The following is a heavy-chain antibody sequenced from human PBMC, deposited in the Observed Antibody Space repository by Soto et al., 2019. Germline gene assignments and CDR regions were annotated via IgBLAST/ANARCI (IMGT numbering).Heavy chain of an antibody. CDR1: GFSFRNYG. CDR3: AKGAVGATDY. Sequence: QVQLVESGGGVVQPGRSLRLSCAASGFSFRNYGMRWVRQAPGKGLEWLSVISGDGSKSSYADSVKGRFTISRDNSKNTLYLQMNSLRREDTSVYYCAKGAVGATDYWGQGTLVTVSS. CDR2: ISGDGSKS. J-gene: IGHJ4*02. D-gene: IGHD6-19*01. V-gene: IGHV3-30*18.